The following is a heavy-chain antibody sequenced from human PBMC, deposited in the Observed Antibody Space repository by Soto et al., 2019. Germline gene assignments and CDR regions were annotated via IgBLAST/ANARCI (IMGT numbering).Heavy chain of an antibody. V-gene: IGHV4-59*01. J-gene: IGHJ4*02. Sequence: SETLSLTCTVSGGSISGYYWSWTRQPPGKGLEWIGYIYHAGGTNYNPSLKSRVTISTDTSKRQFSLKLTSVTAADTAVYYCARMNTSPPKCIDFWGQGILVTVSS. D-gene: IGHD2-8*01. CDR3: ARMNTSPPKCIDF. CDR2: IYHAGGT. CDR1: GGSISGYY.